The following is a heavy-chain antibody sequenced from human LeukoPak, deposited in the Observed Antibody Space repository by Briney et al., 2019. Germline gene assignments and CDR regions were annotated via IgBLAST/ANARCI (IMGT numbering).Heavy chain of an antibody. V-gene: IGHV1-3*01. Sequence: ASVKVSCKASGYTFTSYAMHWVRQAPGQRLEWMGWINAGNGKTKYSQKFQGRVTITRDTSASTAYMELSSLRSEDTAVYYCARERHSSGYNYWGQGTLVTVSS. CDR3: ARERHSSGYNY. D-gene: IGHD3-22*01. CDR1: GYTFTSYA. CDR2: INAGNGKT. J-gene: IGHJ4*02.